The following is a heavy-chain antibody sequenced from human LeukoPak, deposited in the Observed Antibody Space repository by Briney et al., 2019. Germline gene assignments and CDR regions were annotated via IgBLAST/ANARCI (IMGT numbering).Heavy chain of an antibody. D-gene: IGHD5-18*01. V-gene: IGHV3-74*01. CDR1: GFTFSSYW. Sequence: GGSLRLSCAASGFTFSSYWMHWVRQAPGKGLVWVSHITSDGSTTSYADSVKGRFTISRDNAKNTLYLQMNSLRAEDTAVYYCARDWQQPYYFDSWGQGTLVTVSS. CDR3: ARDWQQPYYFDS. CDR2: ITSDGSTT. J-gene: IGHJ4*02.